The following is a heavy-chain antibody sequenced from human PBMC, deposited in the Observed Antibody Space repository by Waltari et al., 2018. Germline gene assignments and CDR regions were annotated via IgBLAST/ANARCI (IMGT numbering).Heavy chain of an antibody. CDR2: TYTSGST. J-gene: IGHJ5*02. V-gene: IGHV4-61*09. CDR1: GGSISSGRYY. D-gene: IGHD1-26*01. Sequence: QVQLQESGPGLVKPSQTLSLTCTVSGGSISSGRYYWSWIRQPAGKGPEWIGYTYTSGSTNYNPSLKSRVTISVDTSKNQFSLKLSSVTAADTAVYYCARDGSGSPVNWFDPWGQGTLVTVSS. CDR3: ARDGSGSPVNWFDP.